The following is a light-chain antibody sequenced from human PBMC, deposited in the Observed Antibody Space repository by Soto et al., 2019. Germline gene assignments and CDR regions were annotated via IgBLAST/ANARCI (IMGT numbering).Light chain of an antibody. CDR2: GAS. CDR1: QSVSSSY. Sequence: EIVLTQSPGTLSLSPGERATLSCRASQSVSSSYLAWYQQKPGQAPRLLIYGASSRATGIQDRFGGSGSGTTFTRTISRLETEDFAVYYCPQYGSSPLTFGGGTKVEIK. J-gene: IGKJ4*01. CDR3: PQYGSSPLT. V-gene: IGKV3-20*01.